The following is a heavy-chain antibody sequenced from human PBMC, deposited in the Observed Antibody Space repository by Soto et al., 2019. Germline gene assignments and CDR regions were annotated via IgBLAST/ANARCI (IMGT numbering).Heavy chain of an antibody. CDR1: GGSISSGDYY. CDR2: IYYSGST. V-gene: IGHV4-30-4*01. Sequence: QVQLQESGPGLVKPSQTLSLTCTVSGGSISSGDYYWSWIRQPPGKGLEWIGYIYYSGSTYYNPSLKSRVXLXVXTSKNQFSLKLSSVTAADTAVYYCARERPDGSRLDPWGQGTLVTVSS. J-gene: IGHJ5*02. CDR3: ARERPDGSRLDP. D-gene: IGHD6-13*01.